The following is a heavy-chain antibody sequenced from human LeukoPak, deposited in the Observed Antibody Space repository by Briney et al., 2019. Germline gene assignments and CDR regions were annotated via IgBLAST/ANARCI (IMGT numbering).Heavy chain of an antibody. CDR1: GFTFSDYA. CDR2: ISGGGAST. Sequence: PGGSLRLSCAASGFTFSDYAMAWVRQAPGQGLEWVLAISGGGASTYYADSVKGRFTISRDNSKNTLFLEMSSLRAEDSALYYCAKASSAYRPYFFDSWGQGTLATVSS. CDR3: AKASSAYRPYFFDS. V-gene: IGHV3-23*01. D-gene: IGHD3-16*01. J-gene: IGHJ4*02.